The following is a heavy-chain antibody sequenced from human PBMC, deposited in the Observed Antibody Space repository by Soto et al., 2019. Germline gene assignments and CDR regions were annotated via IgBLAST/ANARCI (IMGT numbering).Heavy chain of an antibody. Sequence: SVKLARKPSAFAFTTSAVPRLLQALGQRLEGIGWIVVGSGNTNYAQKFQERVTITRDMSTSTAYMELSSLRSEDTAVYYCEADLSGVVKMDYWGQGTLVTVSS. J-gene: IGHJ4*02. CDR3: EADLSGVVKMDY. CDR1: AFAFTTSA. V-gene: IGHV1-58*01. CDR2: IVVGSGNT. D-gene: IGHD3-3*01.